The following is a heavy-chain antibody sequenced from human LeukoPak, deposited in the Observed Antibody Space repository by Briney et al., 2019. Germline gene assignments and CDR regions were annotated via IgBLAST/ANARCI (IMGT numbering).Heavy chain of an antibody. CDR3: AGRYCSGGSCYLDAFDM. CDR1: GYSISSAYF. CDR2: AYRSGNT. Sequence: PSETLSLTCSVSGYSISSAYFWGWIRQPPGKGLEWIGSAYRSGNTYYNQSLKSRVTISVDTSKNQFSLKLSSVTAADTALYYCAGRYCSGGSCYLDAFDMWGQGTMVSVSS. V-gene: IGHV4-38-2*02. J-gene: IGHJ3*02. D-gene: IGHD2-15*01.